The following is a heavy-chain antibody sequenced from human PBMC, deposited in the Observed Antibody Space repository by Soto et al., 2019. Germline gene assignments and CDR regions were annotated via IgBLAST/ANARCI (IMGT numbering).Heavy chain of an antibody. D-gene: IGHD2-2*02. Sequence: GASVKFSCKASGGTFSTYAIGWVRHAPGQGREWMGGIIPIFGSIKYAQRFQGRVTITADKSTSTAYMELSSLRSEDTAVYYCARAGLPSTLQITWFDPWGLGTLVTVSS. CDR2: IIPIFGSI. CDR1: GGTFSTYA. CDR3: ARAGLPSTLQITWFDP. J-gene: IGHJ5*02. V-gene: IGHV1-69*06.